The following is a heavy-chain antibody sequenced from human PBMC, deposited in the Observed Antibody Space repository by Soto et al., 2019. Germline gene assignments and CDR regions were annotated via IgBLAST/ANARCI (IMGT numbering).Heavy chain of an antibody. Sequence: PSGTLALTCTVSGGSISSGCYYWSWIRQHPGKGLEWIGYIYYSGSTYYNPSLKSRVTISVDTSKNQFSLKLSSVTAADTAVYYCARIYVAVPAAMIDYWGQGTLVPVSS. CDR3: ARIYVAVPAAMIDY. D-gene: IGHD2-2*01. J-gene: IGHJ4*02. CDR1: GGSISSGCYY. CDR2: IYYSGST. V-gene: IGHV4-31*03.